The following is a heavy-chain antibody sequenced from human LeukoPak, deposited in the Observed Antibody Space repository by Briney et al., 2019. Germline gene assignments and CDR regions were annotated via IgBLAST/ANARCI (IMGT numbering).Heavy chain of an antibody. V-gene: IGHV4-61*01. CDR1: VGSISSGTYY. CDR3: ARVSNSGYNSRGAFDI. Sequence: SETLSLTCSVSVGSISSGTYYWRWIRQPPGKGLEWIGYIYYSGSTNYNPSLKSRVTISVDTSKNQFSLKLSSVTAADTAVYYCARVSNSGYNSRGAFDIWGQGTMVTVSS. D-gene: IGHD3-22*01. CDR2: IYYSGST. J-gene: IGHJ3*02.